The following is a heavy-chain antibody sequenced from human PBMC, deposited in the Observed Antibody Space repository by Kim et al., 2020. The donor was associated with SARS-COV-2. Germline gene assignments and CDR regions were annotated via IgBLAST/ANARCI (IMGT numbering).Heavy chain of an antibody. J-gene: IGHJ4*02. D-gene: IGHD6-13*01. Sequence: GYTDSVKGHFTISRDKAKNALYLQMNSLRAEDTALYYCAKEDGYSSFFDYWGQGTLVTVSS. CDR3: AKEDGYSSFFDY. V-gene: IGHV3-9*01.